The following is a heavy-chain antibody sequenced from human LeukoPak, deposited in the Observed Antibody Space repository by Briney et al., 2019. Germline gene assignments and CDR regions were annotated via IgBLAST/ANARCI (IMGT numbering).Heavy chain of an antibody. CDR3: AKDGSRLWFGKLLIY. CDR2: IWYDGSNK. J-gene: IGHJ4*02. CDR1: GFIFSNYG. D-gene: IGHD3-10*01. Sequence: GRSLRLSCATSGFIFSNYGMHWVRQAPGKGLEWVAVIWYDGSNKYYADSVKGRFTISRDNSKNTLYLQMNSLRAEDTAVYYCAKDGSRLWFGKLLIYWGQGTLVTVSS. V-gene: IGHV3-33*06.